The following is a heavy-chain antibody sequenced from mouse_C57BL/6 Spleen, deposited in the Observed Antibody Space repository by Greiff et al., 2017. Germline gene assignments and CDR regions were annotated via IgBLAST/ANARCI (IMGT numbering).Heavy chain of an antibody. CDR1: GYTFTSYW. J-gene: IGHJ3*01. D-gene: IGHD2-4*01. V-gene: IGHV1-59*01. Sequence: QVQLKQPGAELVRPGTSVKLSCKASGYTFTSYWMHWVKQRPGQGLEWIGVIDPSDSYTNYNQKFKGKATLTVDTSSSTAYMQLSSLTSEDSAVYYCARRGIYYDYDEGEIWFAYWGQGTLVTVSA. CDR3: ARRGIYYDYDEGEIWFAY. CDR2: IDPSDSYT.